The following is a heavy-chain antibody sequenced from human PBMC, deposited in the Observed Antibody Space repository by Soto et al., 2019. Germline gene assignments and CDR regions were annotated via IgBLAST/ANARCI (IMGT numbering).Heavy chain of an antibody. D-gene: IGHD1-7*01. V-gene: IGHV1-18*01. CDR3: ARDWFIRNSREGYYYYYCMDV. J-gene: IGHJ6*02. Sequence: QVQLVQSGAEVKKPGASVKVSCKASGYTFTSYGISWVRQAPGQGLEWMGWISAYNGNTNYAQKLQGRVTMTTDTSTSTADMELRSMRSDDTAVYYCARDWFIRNSREGYYYYYCMDVWGQGTTVTVSS. CDR2: ISAYNGNT. CDR1: GYTFTSYG.